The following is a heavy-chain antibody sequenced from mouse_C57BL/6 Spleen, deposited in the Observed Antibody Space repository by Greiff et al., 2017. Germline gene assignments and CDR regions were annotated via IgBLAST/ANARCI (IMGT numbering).Heavy chain of an antibody. J-gene: IGHJ1*03. D-gene: IGHD1-1*01. Sequence: EVQLMESGGGLVQPGGSLSLSCAASGFTFTDYYMSWVRQPPGKALEWLGFIRNKANGYTTEYSASVQGRFTISRDNSQSILYLQMNALRAEDSATYCCARLITSGYFDVWGTGTTVTVSS. CDR1: GFTFTDYY. V-gene: IGHV7-3*01. CDR3: ARLITSGYFDV. CDR2: IRNKANGYTT.